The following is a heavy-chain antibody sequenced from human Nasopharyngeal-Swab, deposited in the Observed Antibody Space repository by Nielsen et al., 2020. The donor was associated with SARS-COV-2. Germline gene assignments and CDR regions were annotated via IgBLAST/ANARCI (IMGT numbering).Heavy chain of an antibody. CDR1: GFTFSSYA. CDR3: ARDGQQLVEYYFDY. Sequence: GGSLRLSCAASGFTFSSYAMHWVRQAPGKGLEWVAVISYDGSNKYYADSVKGRFTISRDNSKNTLYLQMNSLRAEDTAVYYCARDGQQLVEYYFDYWGQGTLVTVSS. J-gene: IGHJ4*02. D-gene: IGHD6-6*01. CDR2: ISYDGSNK. V-gene: IGHV3-30-3*01.